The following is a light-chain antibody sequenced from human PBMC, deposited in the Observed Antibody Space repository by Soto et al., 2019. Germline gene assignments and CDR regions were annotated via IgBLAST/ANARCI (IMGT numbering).Light chain of an antibody. V-gene: IGKV1-12*01. CDR3: QESYNSPMFT. CDR1: QDISGW. CDR2: AAS. J-gene: IGKJ2*01. Sequence: DIQMTQSPSSVSASVGDRVTITCRASQDISGWLAWFQQKPGKAPNLLIYAASSLGDGVPSRFSGSGSSTHFTLTISSLQPEDSATYYCQESYNSPMFTFGQGTKVDIK.